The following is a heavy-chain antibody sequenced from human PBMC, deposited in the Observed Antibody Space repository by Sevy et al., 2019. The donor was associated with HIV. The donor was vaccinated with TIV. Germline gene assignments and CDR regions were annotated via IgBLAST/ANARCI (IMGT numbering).Heavy chain of an antibody. CDR3: AHRGGVHFYDSTGYYTRAEYFQH. CDR2: IYWNDDQ. CDR1: GFSLTSTGVG. J-gene: IGHJ1*01. V-gene: IGHV2-5*01. D-gene: IGHD3-22*01. Sequence: SGPTLVKPTETLTLTCTFSGFSLTSTGVGVGWIRQPPGKAPEWLALIYWNDDQRYSPSLKNRLTITKDNSKNQVVLTMTNMDPVDTATYYCAHRGGVHFYDSTGYYTRAEYFQHWGQGTLVTVSS.